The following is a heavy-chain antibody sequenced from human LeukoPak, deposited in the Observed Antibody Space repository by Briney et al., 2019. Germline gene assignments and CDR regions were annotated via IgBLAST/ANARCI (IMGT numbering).Heavy chain of an antibody. CDR3: ASTVETNAAFDI. Sequence: PGGSLRLSCAASGFTFSSYEMNWVRQAPGKGLEWVSYISGSGRTIYYADSVKGRFTISRDKSKNTLYLQMNTLRAEDTAVYYCASTVETNAAFDIWGQGTMVTVSS. CDR2: ISGSGRTI. J-gene: IGHJ3*02. V-gene: IGHV3-48*03. D-gene: IGHD4-17*01. CDR1: GFTFSSYE.